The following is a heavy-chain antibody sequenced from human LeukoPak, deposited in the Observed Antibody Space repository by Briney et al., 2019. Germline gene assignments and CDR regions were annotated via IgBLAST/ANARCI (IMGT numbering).Heavy chain of an antibody. Sequence: NPGRSLRLSCAASGFTFTSYYMHWVRQAPGQGLEWMGIINPSGGSTSYAQKFQGRVTMTRDMSTSTVYMELSSLRSEDTAVYYCARSNSGYDGGDFDYWGQGTLVTVSS. CDR2: INPSGGST. CDR3: ARSNSGYDGGDFDY. D-gene: IGHD5-12*01. J-gene: IGHJ4*02. CDR1: GFTFTSYY. V-gene: IGHV1-46*01.